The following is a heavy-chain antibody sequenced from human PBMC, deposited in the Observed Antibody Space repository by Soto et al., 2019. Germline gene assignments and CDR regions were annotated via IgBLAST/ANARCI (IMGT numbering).Heavy chain of an antibody. V-gene: IGHV3-23*01. Sequence: EVQLLESGGGLVQPGGSLRLSCAASGFTFSTYAMTWVRQAPGKGLEWVSTISGSGGSTYYADSVKGRFTIARDNSKNTLYLQMNRLIAEDTAVYYCSVTVSSSWYFDYWGQGTLVTVSS. D-gene: IGHD6-13*01. J-gene: IGHJ4*02. CDR2: ISGSGGST. CDR1: GFTFSTYA. CDR3: SVTVSSSWYFDY.